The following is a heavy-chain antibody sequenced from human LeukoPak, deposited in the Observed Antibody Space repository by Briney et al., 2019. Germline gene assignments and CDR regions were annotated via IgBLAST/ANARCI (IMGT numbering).Heavy chain of an antibody. CDR3: ASGYRFRN. CDR1: GYSFTDYY. J-gene: IGHJ4*02. V-gene: IGHV1-2*02. D-gene: IGHD5-18*01. Sequence: ASVKVSCKASGYSFTDYYIHWVRQAPGQGLEWMGWINPNTGGAHYAQKFQGRVTMTRDTSISTAYMELSRLRYDDTAVYYCASGYRFRNWGQGTLVTVSS. CDR2: INPNTGGA.